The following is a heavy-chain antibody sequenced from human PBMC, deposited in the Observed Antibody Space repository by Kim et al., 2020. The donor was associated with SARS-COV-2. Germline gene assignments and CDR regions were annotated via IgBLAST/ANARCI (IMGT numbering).Heavy chain of an antibody. J-gene: IGHJ4*02. CDR2: ISTSGSTI. CDR1: GFTFSDYY. D-gene: IGHD3-10*02. V-gene: IGHV3-11*01. CDR3: ARDHLPIECYDY. Sequence: GGSLRLSCAASGFTFSDYYMSWVRQAPGKGLEWVSYISTSGSTIYYADSVKGRFTISRDNAKNSLYLQMNSLRAEDTPVYYCARDHLPIECYDYWGQGTLVTVSS.